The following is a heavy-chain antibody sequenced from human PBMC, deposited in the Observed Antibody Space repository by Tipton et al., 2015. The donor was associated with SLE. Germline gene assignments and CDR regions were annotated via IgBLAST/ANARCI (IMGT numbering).Heavy chain of an antibody. CDR2: IYYSGNT. CDR1: GGSISSSSYY. D-gene: IGHD2-2*01. CDR3: ARRLVAAANDWYFGL. J-gene: IGHJ2*01. Sequence: LRLSCIVSGGSISSSSYYWGWIRQPPGKGLEWIGSIYYSGNTCYNPSLKSRVTISVDTSKNQFSLKLSSVTAADTAVYYCARRLVAAANDWYFGLWGRGTLVTVSS. V-gene: IGHV4-39*07.